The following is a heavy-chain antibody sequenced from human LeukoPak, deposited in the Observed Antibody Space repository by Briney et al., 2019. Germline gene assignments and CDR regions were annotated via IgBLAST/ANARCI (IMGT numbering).Heavy chain of an antibody. CDR3: ARDPYQYKASYYYYYMDV. CDR2: IIPIFGTA. D-gene: IGHD1-14*01. J-gene: IGHJ6*03. CDR1: GGTFSSYA. V-gene: IGHV1-69*01. Sequence: SVKVSCXASGGTFSSYAISWVRQAPGQGLEWMGGIIPIFGTANYAQKFQGRVTITADESTSTAYMELSSLRSEDTAVYYCARDPYQYKASYYYYYMDVWGKGTTVTVSS.